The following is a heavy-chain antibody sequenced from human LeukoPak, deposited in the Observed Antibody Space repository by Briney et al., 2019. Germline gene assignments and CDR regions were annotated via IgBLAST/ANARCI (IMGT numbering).Heavy chain of an antibody. CDR2: IRQDGSEK. CDR3: ARVRSYYDFWSGYEFDY. CDR1: GFTFSSYW. Sequence: PGGSLRLSCAAPGFTFSSYWMSWVRQAPGKGLEWVANIRQDGSEKYYVDSVKGRFTISRDNAKNSLYLQMNSLRAEDTAVYYCARVRSYYDFWSGYEFDYWGQGTLVTVSS. D-gene: IGHD3-3*01. J-gene: IGHJ4*02. V-gene: IGHV3-7*01.